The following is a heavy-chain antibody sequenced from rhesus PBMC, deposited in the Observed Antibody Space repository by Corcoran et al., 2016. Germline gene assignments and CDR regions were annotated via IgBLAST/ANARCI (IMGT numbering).Heavy chain of an antibody. J-gene: IGHJ4*01. CDR2: IRSKSNNYET. CDR1: GFTFSSSA. CDR3: AKGVVGAKDY. Sequence: EVQLVESGGGLVQPGGSLRLSCAASGFTFSSSAMHWVRQASGKGLEWVGRIRSKSNNYETGYAASVKGRFTISRDNSKNTLSLQMNSLRAEDTAVYYCAKGVVGAKDYWGQGVLVTVSS. V-gene: IGHV3-118*01. D-gene: IGHD1-44*02.